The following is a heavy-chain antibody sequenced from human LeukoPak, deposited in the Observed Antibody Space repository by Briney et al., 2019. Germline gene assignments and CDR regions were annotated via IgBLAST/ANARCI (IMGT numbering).Heavy chain of an antibody. Sequence: GGSLRLSCAASGFTFSSYAMSWVRQAPGKGLEWVSAISGSGGSTYYADSVKGRFTISRDNSKNTLYLQMNSLRAEDTAVYYCAKTENYDILTGHYKDYWGQGTLVTVSS. CDR2: ISGSGGST. CDR1: GFTFSSYA. D-gene: IGHD3-9*01. V-gene: IGHV3-23*01. J-gene: IGHJ4*02. CDR3: AKTENYDILTGHYKDY.